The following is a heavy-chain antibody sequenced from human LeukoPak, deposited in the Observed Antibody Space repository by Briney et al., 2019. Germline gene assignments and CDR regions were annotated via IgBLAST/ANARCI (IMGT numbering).Heavy chain of an antibody. CDR3: ARGVAVAGTLDAFDI. V-gene: IGHV3-20*04. CDR1: GFTFDGYG. CDR2: INWNGGST. D-gene: IGHD6-19*01. J-gene: IGHJ3*02. Sequence: GGSLRLSCAASGFTFDGYGMSWVRQAPGKGLEWVSGINWNGGSTGYADSVKGRFTISRDNAKNSLYLQMNSLRAEDTALYYCARGVAVAGTLDAFDIWGQGTMVTVSS.